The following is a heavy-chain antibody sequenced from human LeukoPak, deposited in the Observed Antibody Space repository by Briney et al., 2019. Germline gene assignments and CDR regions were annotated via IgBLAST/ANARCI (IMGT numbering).Heavy chain of an antibody. J-gene: IGHJ4*02. D-gene: IGHD1-14*01. CDR2: LYSDGNT. Sequence: GSLRLSCAASGFTVIASDMTWVRHSPGERLEWVSVLYSDGNTKYADSVQGRFTISRDNSKNTLYLEMNSLSPDDAAVYYCARGVEPLAANTLAYWGQGTLVTVSS. CDR1: GFTVIASD. V-gene: IGHV3-53*01. CDR3: ARGVEPLAANTLAY.